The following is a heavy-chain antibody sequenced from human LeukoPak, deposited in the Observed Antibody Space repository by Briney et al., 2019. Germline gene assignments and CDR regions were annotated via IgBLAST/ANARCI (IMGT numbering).Heavy chain of an antibody. CDR2: INHSGST. CDR3: ALRGGGIAARKTGGWFDP. D-gene: IGHD6-6*01. Sequence: SETLSLTCAVYGGPFSGYYWSWIRQPPGKGLEWIGEINHSGSTNYNPSLKSRVTISVDTSKNQFSLKLSSVTAADTAVYYCALRGGGIAARKTGGWFDPWGQGTLVTVSS. J-gene: IGHJ5*02. V-gene: IGHV4-34*01. CDR1: GGPFSGYY.